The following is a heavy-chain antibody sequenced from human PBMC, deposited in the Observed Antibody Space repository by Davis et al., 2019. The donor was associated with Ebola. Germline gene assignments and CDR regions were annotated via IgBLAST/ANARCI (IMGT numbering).Heavy chain of an antibody. Sequence: SPKISCAASGFTFDAYAMHWVRQAPGKGLEWVPGISWNSGSIGYADSVKGRFTISRDNAKNSLYLQMNSLRAEETALYYCAQAYSSSWYGAFDYWGQGTLVTVSS. CDR3: AQAYSSSWYGAFDY. CDR2: ISWNSGSI. V-gene: IGHV3-9*01. D-gene: IGHD6-13*01. CDR1: GFTFDAYA. J-gene: IGHJ4*02.